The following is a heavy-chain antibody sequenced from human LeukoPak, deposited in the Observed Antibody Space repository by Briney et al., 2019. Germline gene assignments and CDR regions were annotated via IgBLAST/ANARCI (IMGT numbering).Heavy chain of an antibody. Sequence: GGSLRLSCAASGFTFDDNGMSWVRQAPGKGLEWVSGINWNSGSTGYADSVKGRFTISRDNAKNSLYLHMNSLRAEDTALYYCARVEAVAGTKFDYWGQGTLVTVSS. V-gene: IGHV3-20*04. CDR3: ARVEAVAGTKFDY. D-gene: IGHD6-19*01. CDR2: INWNSGST. J-gene: IGHJ4*02. CDR1: GFTFDDNG.